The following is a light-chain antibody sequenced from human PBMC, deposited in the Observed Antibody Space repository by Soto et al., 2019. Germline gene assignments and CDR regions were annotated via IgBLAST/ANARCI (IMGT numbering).Light chain of an antibody. CDR2: EDD. Sequence: QSALTQPASVSGSPGQSITISCTRTSSDDGSYNLVSWYQQYPGKAPKLMIYEDDERPSGVSNRFSASKSGNTASLTISGLQAEDEADYYCYSYAGRSTSVFGGGTKLTVL. CDR3: YSYAGRSTSV. CDR1: SSDDGSYNL. V-gene: IGLV2-23*01. J-gene: IGLJ2*01.